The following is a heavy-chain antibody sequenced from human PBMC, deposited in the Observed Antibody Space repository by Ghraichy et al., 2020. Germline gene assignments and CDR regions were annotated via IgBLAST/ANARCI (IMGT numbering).Heavy chain of an antibody. D-gene: IGHD1-26*01. CDR2: LRSSGDVT. Sequence: GGSLRLSCAASGFTFSSYAMSWVRQAPGKGLEWVSNLRSSGDVTYFADSLQGRFTISRDNAKSTLYLQMNSLRAEDTAVYYCAQARGYNGRHYCDYWGQGTLVTVSS. CDR3: AQARGYNGRHYCDY. CDR1: GFTFSSYA. V-gene: IGHV3-23*01. J-gene: IGHJ4*02.